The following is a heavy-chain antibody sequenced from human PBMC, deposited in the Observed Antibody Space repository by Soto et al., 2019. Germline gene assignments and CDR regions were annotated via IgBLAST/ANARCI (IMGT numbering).Heavy chain of an antibody. J-gene: IGHJ6*02. CDR1: GGTFSTSA. Sequence: QVQLMQLGAEVKKPGSSVKVSCKASGGTFSTSAISWVRQAPGEGLEWVGGIMPVFATPDYAQKFQGRVTISADEYTTTAYLELTGLTTDDTAVYYCARDKDRQQLGGNYYYILDVWGQGTAITVSS. CDR2: IMPVFATP. CDR3: ARDKDRQQLGGNYYYILDV. D-gene: IGHD3-3*02. V-gene: IGHV1-69*12.